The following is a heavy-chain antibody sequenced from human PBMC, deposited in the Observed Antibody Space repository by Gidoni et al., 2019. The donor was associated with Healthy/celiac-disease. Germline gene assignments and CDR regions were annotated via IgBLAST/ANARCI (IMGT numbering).Heavy chain of an antibody. D-gene: IGHD2-15*01. Sequence: QVQLVESGGGLVKPGGSLRLAGAASGFASSDYYMRWIRQAPGKGLELVSYLSSSSSYTNYADSVKCRFTISRDNAKNSLYLQMNSLRAEDTAVYYCASVVVAALGNWFDPWGQGTLVTVSS. CDR3: ASVVVAALGNWFDP. CDR2: LSSSSSYT. V-gene: IGHV3-11*06. J-gene: IGHJ5*02. CDR1: GFASSDYY.